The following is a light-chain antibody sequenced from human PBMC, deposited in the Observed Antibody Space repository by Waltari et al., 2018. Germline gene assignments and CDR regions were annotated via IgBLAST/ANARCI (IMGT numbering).Light chain of an antibody. CDR3: NTYTSDTNVV. CDR1: SGDVAAHNS. Sequence: QSVLTPSASVSGSPGQSITIPCTATSGDVAAHNSVCWYQQHPGKAPQPIIYNVSKRPARVCNRSSDSKSGNTAFLLISGLQAEDEAHYYCNTYTSDTNVVFGGGTKLTVL. V-gene: IGLV2-14*03. CDR2: NVS. J-gene: IGLJ2*01.